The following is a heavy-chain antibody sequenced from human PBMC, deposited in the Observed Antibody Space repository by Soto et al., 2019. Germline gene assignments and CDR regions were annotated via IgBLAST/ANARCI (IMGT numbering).Heavy chain of an antibody. Sequence: QLQLQESGPGLVKPSETLSLTCTVSGGSISSSSYYWGWIRQPPGKGLEWIGRISYSGSTYYNPSLKSRVTISVDTSKNQFSLKLSSVTAADTAVYYCARRTPGGGQGSSGSVRGYYYYMDVWGKGTTVTVSS. J-gene: IGHJ6*03. CDR3: ARRTPGGGQGSSGSVRGYYYYMDV. D-gene: IGHD6-19*01. V-gene: IGHV4-39*01. CDR1: GGSISSSSYY. CDR2: ISYSGST.